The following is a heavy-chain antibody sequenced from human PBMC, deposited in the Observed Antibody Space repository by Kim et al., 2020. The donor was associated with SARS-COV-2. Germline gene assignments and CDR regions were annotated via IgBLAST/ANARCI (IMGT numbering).Heavy chain of an antibody. CDR2: ISYDGSNK. CDR1: GFTFSSYA. Sequence: GGSLRLSCAASGFTFSSYAMHWVRQAPGKGLEWVAVISYDGSNKYYADSVKGRFTISRDNSKNTLYLQMNSLRAEDTAVYYCARSLGATQSPIDYWGQGTLVTVSS. D-gene: IGHD1-26*01. V-gene: IGHV3-30*04. CDR3: ARSLGATQSPIDY. J-gene: IGHJ4*02.